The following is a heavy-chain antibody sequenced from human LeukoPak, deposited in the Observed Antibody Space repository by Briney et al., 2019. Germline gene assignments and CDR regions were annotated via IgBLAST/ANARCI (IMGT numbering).Heavy chain of an antibody. V-gene: IGHV1-2*02. CDR1: GYTFTRYY. J-gene: IGHJ4*02. D-gene: IGHD5-18*01. CDR2: INPNSGGT. Sequence: ASGKVSCKASGYTFTRYYMHWVRQAPGQGLEGLGWINPNSGGTNYAQKFHGRVNIPKDKTRRTTYTQLSWPISAPPAVLYCARVVTAMGQGIDYWGQGTLVTVSS. CDR3: ARVVTAMGQGIDY.